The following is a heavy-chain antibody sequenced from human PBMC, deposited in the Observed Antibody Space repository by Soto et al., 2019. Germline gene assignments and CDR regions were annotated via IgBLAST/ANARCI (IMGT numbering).Heavy chain of an antibody. Sequence: SETLSLTCTVSGDSISRFYWTWIRQPPGKGLERVGYIFSSGSTNYNPSLKSRVTISVDTSENQFSLKLTSVTAADTAVYYCARVGYCSSTPCWPIGYFEYWGQGTLVTVSS. CDR2: IFSSGST. V-gene: IGHV4-59*01. CDR3: ARVGYCSSTPCWPIGYFEY. D-gene: IGHD2-2*01. CDR1: GDSISRFY. J-gene: IGHJ4*02.